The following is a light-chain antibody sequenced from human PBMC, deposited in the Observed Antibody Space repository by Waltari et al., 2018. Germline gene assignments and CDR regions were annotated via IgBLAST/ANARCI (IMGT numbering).Light chain of an antibody. J-gene: IGLJ2*01. CDR1: GSAVGASDY. Sequence: QSALTQPASVSGSPGQSITISCSGIGSAVGASDYVSWHQHHPGKAPQVIIYDVTNRPAGVSDRFSASQSANTPSLTISRLQPEDEADYYCSSQTLDGLILFGGGTRLTVL. CDR3: SSQTLDGLIL. CDR2: DVT. V-gene: IGLV2-14*03.